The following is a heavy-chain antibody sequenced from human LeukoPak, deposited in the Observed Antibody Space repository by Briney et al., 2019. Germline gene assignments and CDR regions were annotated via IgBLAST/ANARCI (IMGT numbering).Heavy chain of an antibody. Sequence: PGGSLRPSCAASGFTFSNYWMHWVRQAPGEGLVWVSRINSDGSTTIYADSVKGRFTISRDNAKNTLYLQINSLRAEDTAVYYCARDFWSAYSPLNYWGQGTLVTVSS. CDR1: GFTFSNYW. CDR2: INSDGSTT. D-gene: IGHD3/OR15-3a*01. CDR3: ARDFWSAYSPLNY. V-gene: IGHV3-74*01. J-gene: IGHJ4*02.